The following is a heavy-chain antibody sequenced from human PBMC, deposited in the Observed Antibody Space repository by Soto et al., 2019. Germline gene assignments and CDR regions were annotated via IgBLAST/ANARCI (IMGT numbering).Heavy chain of an antibody. CDR1: GFTFSNFP. J-gene: IGHJ3*01. CDR3: AREGFSRGRAGGFDV. Sequence: EVQMLESGGGLAQPGGSLRLSCAASGFTFSNFPMSWVRQAPGKGLEWVATVGANAGATHYAESVRGRFTISRDNSRSTLFLQMNRVRDEDTAVYFCAREGFSRGRAGGFDVWGQGTVVTVFS. V-gene: IGHV3-23*01. D-gene: IGHD6-13*01. CDR2: VGANAGAT.